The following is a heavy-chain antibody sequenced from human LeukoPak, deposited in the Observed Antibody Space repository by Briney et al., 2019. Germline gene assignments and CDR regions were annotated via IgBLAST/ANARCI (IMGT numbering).Heavy chain of an antibody. CDR2: FYAGDT. D-gene: IGHD3-10*01. CDR1: AASISSDNYY. CDR3: ARGVFITCGRYFYYMDL. Sequence: SETLSLTCTVSAASISSDNYYWNWIRQPAGRGLEWIGRFYAGDTKYNPSLNNRATVSVDTSKNQFSLTLSSVTAADAATYYCARGVFITCGRYFYYMDLWGTGTTVTVSS. J-gene: IGHJ6*03. V-gene: IGHV4-61*02.